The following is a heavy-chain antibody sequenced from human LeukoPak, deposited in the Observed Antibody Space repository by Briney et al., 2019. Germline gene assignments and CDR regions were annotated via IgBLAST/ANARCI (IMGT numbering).Heavy chain of an antibody. Sequence: ASVKVSCKASGYTFTNYAMNWVRQAPGQGLEWMGWINTNTGNPTYAQGFTGRFVFSLDTSVSTAYLQISSLKAEDTAVYYCARDFGPRWLDERVDYWGQGTLVTVSS. CDR2: INTNTGNP. CDR3: ARDFGPRWLDERVDY. CDR1: GYTFTNYA. D-gene: IGHD6-19*01. V-gene: IGHV7-4-1*02. J-gene: IGHJ4*02.